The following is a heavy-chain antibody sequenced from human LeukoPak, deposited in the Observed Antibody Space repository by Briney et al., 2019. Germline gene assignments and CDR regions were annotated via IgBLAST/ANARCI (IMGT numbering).Heavy chain of an antibody. D-gene: IGHD6-19*01. CDR3: ARIPKGSGWTFDY. CDR2: IKQDGSEK. Sequence: GGSLRLSCAASGFTFSSYWMSWVRQAPGKGLEWGANIKQDGSEKYYVDSVKGRFTISRNNAKNSLYLQMNSLRAEDTAVYYCARIPKGSGWTFDYWGQGTLVTVSS. J-gene: IGHJ4*02. CDR1: GFTFSSYW. V-gene: IGHV3-7*05.